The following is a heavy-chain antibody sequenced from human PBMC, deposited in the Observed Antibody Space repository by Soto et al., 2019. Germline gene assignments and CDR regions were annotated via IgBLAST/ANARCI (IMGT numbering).Heavy chain of an antibody. CDR2: INHVGGT. CDR3: VRIRYQLPSSVLWLDP. D-gene: IGHD3-16*01. V-gene: IGHV4-34*01. CDR1: GGFLSESY. J-gene: IGHJ5*02. Sequence: SETLSLTCAVYGGFLSESYWTWIRQPSGKGLEWIGEINHVGGTNYNPSLKSRVTMSVDTSQNQFSLRLISVTAADTAMYFCVRIRYQLPSSVLWLDPWGQGTPVTVSS.